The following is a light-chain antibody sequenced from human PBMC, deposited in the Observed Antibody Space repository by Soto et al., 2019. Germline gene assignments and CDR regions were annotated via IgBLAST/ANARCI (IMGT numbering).Light chain of an antibody. V-gene: IGLV2-23*01. Sequence: QSVRTQPASVSGSPGQSITISCTGTSSDVGSYNFVSWYRQHPGKAPKLMIYEGTKRPSGVSNRFSGSKSGYTASLTISGLQTEDEADYYCCSYAGSSTYVCGTGTKVTVL. J-gene: IGLJ1*01. CDR3: CSYAGSSTYV. CDR2: EGT. CDR1: SSDVGSYNF.